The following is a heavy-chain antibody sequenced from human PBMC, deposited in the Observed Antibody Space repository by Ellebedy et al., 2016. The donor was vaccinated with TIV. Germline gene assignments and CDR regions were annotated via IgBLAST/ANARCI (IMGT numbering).Heavy chain of an antibody. J-gene: IGHJ2*01. Sequence: PGGSLRLSCAASRFTVSTNYITWVRQAPGKGLEWVSLVSPGGGTYYADSVQGRFTISRDNSKNTLYLQMNSLRAEETALYYCARRRYPGYNWNYAGWYFDVWGRGTLVTVSS. V-gene: IGHV3-66*01. CDR2: VSPGGGT. CDR1: RFTVSTNY. CDR3: ARRRYPGYNWNYAGWYFDV. D-gene: IGHD1-7*01.